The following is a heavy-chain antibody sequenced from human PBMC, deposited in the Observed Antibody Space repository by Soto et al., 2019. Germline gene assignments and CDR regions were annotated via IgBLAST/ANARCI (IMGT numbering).Heavy chain of an antibody. D-gene: IGHD1-26*01. V-gene: IGHV4-39*01. CDR1: GGSVSSSSYF. CDR2: IYYSWTT. Sequence: PETLSLTFTVSGGSVSSSSYFSDLIRQRPGKGLEWIGSIYYSWTTYYHPYIKSRVTISVDTSKNQFSLKLSSVTAADTAVYYCARRSRPYSGSYYDYWGQGAMVTDS. J-gene: IGHJ4*02. CDR3: ARRSRPYSGSYYDY.